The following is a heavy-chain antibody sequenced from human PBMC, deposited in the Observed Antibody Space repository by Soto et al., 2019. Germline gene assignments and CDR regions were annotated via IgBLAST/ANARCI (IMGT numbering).Heavy chain of an antibody. J-gene: IGHJ4*02. CDR2: LSGGGSTT. CDR1: GFTFSLSA. Sequence: EVQLLESGGGFVQPGESLRLSCAASGFTFSLSAMSWVRQAPGRGLDWVSSLSGGGSTTDYADSVKGRFTISRDNSKNTVHLQMNRRRAEDTAVYYCAKGPEYDILTGCDYWGQGALVTVSS. V-gene: IGHV3-23*01. CDR3: AKGPEYDILTGCDY. D-gene: IGHD3-9*01.